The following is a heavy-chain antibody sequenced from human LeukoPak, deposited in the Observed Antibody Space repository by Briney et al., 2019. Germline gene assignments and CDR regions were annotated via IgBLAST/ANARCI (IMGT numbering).Heavy chain of an antibody. CDR3: ATEEYYYGSEPPSY. V-gene: IGHV3-48*01. Sequence: QPGGSLRLSCAASGFTFSSYSMNWVRQAPGKGLEWVSYISSSSSTIYYADSVKGRFTISRDNSKNTLYLQMNSLRAEDTAVYYCATEEYYYGSEPPSYWGQGTLVTVSS. D-gene: IGHD3-10*01. CDR2: ISSSSSTI. J-gene: IGHJ4*02. CDR1: GFTFSSYS.